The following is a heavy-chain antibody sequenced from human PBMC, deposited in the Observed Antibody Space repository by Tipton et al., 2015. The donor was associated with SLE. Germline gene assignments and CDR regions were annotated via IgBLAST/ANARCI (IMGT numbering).Heavy chain of an antibody. J-gene: IGHJ4*02. CDR2: ISSSSSYI. Sequence: SLRLSCAASGFTFSTYAMSWVRQAPGKGLEWVSSISSSSSYIYYVDSVKGRFTISRDNAKNSLYLQMNSLRAEDTAIYYCAKEAGDYGTSYYLDVWGQGTLVTVSS. CDR3: AKEAGDYGTSYYLDV. V-gene: IGHV3-21*04. D-gene: IGHD4-17*01. CDR1: GFTFSTYA.